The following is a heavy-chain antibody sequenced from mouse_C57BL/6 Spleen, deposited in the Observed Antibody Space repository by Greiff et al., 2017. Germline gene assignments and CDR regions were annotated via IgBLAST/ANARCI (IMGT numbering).Heavy chain of an antibody. CDR2: IYPGDGDT. Sequence: QVQLQQSGPELVKPGASVKISCKASGYAFSSSWMNWVKQRPGKGLEWSGRIYPGDGDTNYNGKFKGKATLTADKSSSTAYMQLSSLTSEDSAVYFCASPYYYGSSPFAYWGQGTLVTVSA. J-gene: IGHJ3*01. CDR3: ASPYYYGSSPFAY. D-gene: IGHD1-1*01. CDR1: GYAFSSSW. V-gene: IGHV1-82*01.